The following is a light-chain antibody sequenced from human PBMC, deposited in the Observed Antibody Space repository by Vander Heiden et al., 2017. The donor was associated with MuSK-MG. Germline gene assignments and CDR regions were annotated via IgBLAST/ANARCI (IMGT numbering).Light chain of an antibody. CDR2: AAS. J-gene: IGKJ3*01. CDR3: QQTDSTPPFT. V-gene: IGKV1-39*01. CDR1: QSISSY. Sequence: IYMTQSPSSLSASVGDRVTITCRASQSISSYLNWYQQKPGKAPKLLIYAASSWQSGVPSRFSGSGSGTDFTLTISSRQPEDFAPYYCQQTDSTPPFTFGPGTKVDIK.